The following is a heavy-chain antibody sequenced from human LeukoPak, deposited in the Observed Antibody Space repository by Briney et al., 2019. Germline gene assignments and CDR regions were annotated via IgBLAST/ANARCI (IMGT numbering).Heavy chain of an antibody. CDR1: GFTFSSYW. D-gene: IGHD5-24*01. V-gene: IGHV3-30*03. Sequence: GGSLRLPCAASGFTFSSYWMSWVRQAPGKGLEWVAVISYDGSNKYYADSVKGRFTISRDNSKNTLYLQMNSLRAEDTAVYYCARDKNDYNPGNDAFDIWGQGTMVTVSS. CDR3: ARDKNDYNPGNDAFDI. CDR2: ISYDGSNK. J-gene: IGHJ3*02.